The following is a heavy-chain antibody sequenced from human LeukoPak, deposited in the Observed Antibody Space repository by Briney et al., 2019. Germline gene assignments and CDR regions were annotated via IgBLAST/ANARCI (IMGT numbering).Heavy chain of an antibody. D-gene: IGHD1/OR15-1a*01. CDR1: GFTFNDYF. V-gene: IGHV3-11*04. Sequence: GGSLRLSCTSSGFTFNDYFMSWIRQAPGKGLEWLSYISISGTTIYYADSVKGRFTISRDNAKNTLYLQMNNLGPEDTAVYYCGRCAGTPQYYYYYYYMDVWGKGTTVTVSS. CDR2: ISISGTTI. J-gene: IGHJ6*03. CDR3: GRCAGTPQYYYYYYYMDV.